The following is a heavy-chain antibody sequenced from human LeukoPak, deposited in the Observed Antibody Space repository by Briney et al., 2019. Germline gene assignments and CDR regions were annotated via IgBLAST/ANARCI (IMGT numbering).Heavy chain of an antibody. V-gene: IGHV4-59*08. CDR3: ARQQTGDTDAFDV. Sequence: PSEALSLTCTVSGGSISSYYWSWIRQPPGEGLEWIGYIYYSGSTNYNPSLKSPVTISVDTSKNQFSLKLSSVTAADTAVYYCARQQTGDTDAFDVWGQGTMVTVSP. D-gene: IGHD7-27*01. J-gene: IGHJ3*01. CDR2: IYYSGST. CDR1: GGSISSYY.